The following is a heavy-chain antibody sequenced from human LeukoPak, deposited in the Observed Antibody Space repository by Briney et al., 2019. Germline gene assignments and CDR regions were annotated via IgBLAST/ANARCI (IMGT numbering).Heavy chain of an antibody. V-gene: IGHV3-7*01. J-gene: IGHJ4*02. CDR2: INKDGSEE. Sequence: GGSLRLSCAASGFTFTNYWMKWVRQAPGGGPEWLANINKDGSEEYYADSVKGRFTISRDNAKNSLYLQMNSLRAEDTAAYYCARDAVRGGDCDFWGQGTLVAVSS. CDR1: GFTFTNYW. CDR3: ARDAVRGGDCDF. D-gene: IGHD2-21*02.